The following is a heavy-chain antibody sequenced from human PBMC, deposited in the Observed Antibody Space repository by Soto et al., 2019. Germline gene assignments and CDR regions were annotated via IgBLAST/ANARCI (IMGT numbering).Heavy chain of an antibody. Sequence: QVQLQESGPGLVKPSETLSLTCIVSGDSMSNYYWSWIRQPPGKGLEWIGYIYYSGSTNYNPSLKCRVTISVDMSKSQFSLTLNSVTAADTAFYYCARMTYDSTWYPNWFDPWGQGTLVTVSS. CDR1: GDSMSNYY. V-gene: IGHV4-59*01. D-gene: IGHD6-13*01. CDR2: IYYSGST. J-gene: IGHJ5*02. CDR3: ARMTYDSTWYPNWFDP.